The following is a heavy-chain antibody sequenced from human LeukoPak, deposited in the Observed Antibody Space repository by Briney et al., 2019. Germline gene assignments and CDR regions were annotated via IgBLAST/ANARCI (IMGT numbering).Heavy chain of an antibody. CDR3: ARGAVGLSYGYPYFDY. V-gene: IGHV3-30*04. D-gene: IGHD5-18*01. CDR1: GFTFSSYA. CDR2: ISYGGGNN. Sequence: PAGGSLRLSCAASGFTFSSYALHWVRQAPGKGLEWVAVISYGGGNNYYADSVKDRFTISRDNSKNTLYLQMNSLRAEDTAVYYCARGAVGLSYGYPYFDYWGQGTLVTVSS. J-gene: IGHJ4*02.